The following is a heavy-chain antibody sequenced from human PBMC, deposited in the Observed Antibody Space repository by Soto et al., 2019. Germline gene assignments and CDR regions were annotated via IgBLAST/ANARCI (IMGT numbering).Heavy chain of an antibody. CDR3: AADLGWNYGYAFDI. Sequence: GASVKVSCKASGFTFTSSAMQWVRQARGQRLEWIGWIVVGSGNTNYAQKFQERVTITRDISTSTAYMELSSLRSEDTAVYYCAADLGWNYGYAFDIWGQGTMVTVSS. D-gene: IGHD1-7*01. CDR2: IVVGSGNT. J-gene: IGHJ3*02. V-gene: IGHV1-58*02. CDR1: GFTFTSSA.